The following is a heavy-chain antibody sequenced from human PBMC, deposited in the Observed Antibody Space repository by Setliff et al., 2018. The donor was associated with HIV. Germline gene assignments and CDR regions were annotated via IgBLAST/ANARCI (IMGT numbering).Heavy chain of an antibody. Sequence: TSETLSLTCSVSGGSIDSSDYYWGWIRQPPGKGLEWIGTVYYTGSTFYNPSLESRVTISVDTSKNQFSLKLRSVTATDTAVYYCARQFRYPGIAVAGIDYWGQGTLVTVSS. D-gene: IGHD6-19*01. CDR1: GGSIDSSDYY. CDR2: VYYTGST. V-gene: IGHV4-39*01. CDR3: ARQFRYPGIAVAGIDY. J-gene: IGHJ4*02.